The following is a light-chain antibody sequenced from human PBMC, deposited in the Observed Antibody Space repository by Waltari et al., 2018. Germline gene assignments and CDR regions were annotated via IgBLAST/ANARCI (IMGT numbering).Light chain of an antibody. CDR3: GTWDSSLSAGV. CDR2: DSK. V-gene: IGLV1-51*01. Sequence: QSVLTQPPSVSAAPGQKVTISCSGSSSNIGNNYVSWYQQLPGTAPKLLIYDSKKRPSGIPDRFSGSKSGTSATLGITGLQTGDEADYYCGTWDSSLSAGVFGGGTKLTVL. CDR1: SSNIGNNY. J-gene: IGLJ2*01.